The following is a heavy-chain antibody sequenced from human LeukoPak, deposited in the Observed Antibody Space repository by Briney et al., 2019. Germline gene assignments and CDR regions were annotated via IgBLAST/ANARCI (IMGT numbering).Heavy chain of an antibody. Sequence: SVKVSCKASGGTFSSYDISWVRQAPGQGLEWMGRIIPIFGAANYAQKFQGRVTITTDESTSTAYMELSSLRSEDTAVYYCALTVSSSWYGYFQHWGQGTLVTVSS. D-gene: IGHD6-13*01. J-gene: IGHJ1*01. CDR2: IIPIFGAA. V-gene: IGHV1-69*05. CDR1: GGTFSSYD. CDR3: ALTVSSSWYGYFQH.